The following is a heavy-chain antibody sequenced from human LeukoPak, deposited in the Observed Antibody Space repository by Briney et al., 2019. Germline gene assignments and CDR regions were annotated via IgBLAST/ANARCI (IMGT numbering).Heavy chain of an antibody. CDR1: GFTFSSYW. V-gene: IGHV3-74*01. J-gene: IGHJ5*02. CDR2: IKSDDSK. CDR3: ARAITYFYGSVTYDWFDP. Sequence: TGGPLRLSCTASGFTFSSYWMHWLRQTPGKGLMWVSRIKSDDSKIYADSVKGRFTILRDHAKNMVYLQMNSLRAEDTAVYYCARAITYFYGSVTYDWFDPWGQGTLVTVFS. D-gene: IGHD3-10*01.